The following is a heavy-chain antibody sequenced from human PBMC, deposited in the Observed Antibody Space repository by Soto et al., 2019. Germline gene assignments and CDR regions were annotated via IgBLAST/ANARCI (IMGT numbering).Heavy chain of an antibody. D-gene: IGHD1-1*01. CDR1: GYSFTSHY. V-gene: IGHV1-46*03. CDR3: GREQSWHDMVWWCDP. J-gene: IGHJ5*02. Sequence: QVQLVQSGAEVKKPGASVKVSCKAIGYSFTSHYMHWVRQAPGQGLEWMGTIYPGGVNIGYAQKFKGRVTMTKDTSTSTLYMELDRLMSDDTAVYYCGREQSWHDMVWWCDPWGQGTLVTVSS. CDR2: IYPGGVNI.